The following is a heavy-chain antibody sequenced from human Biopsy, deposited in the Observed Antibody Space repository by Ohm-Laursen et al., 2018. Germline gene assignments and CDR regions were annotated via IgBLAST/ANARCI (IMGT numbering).Heavy chain of an antibody. CDR2: ISSTSNHI. V-gene: IGHV3-21*01. CDR1: GFAFSDYS. D-gene: IGHD3-22*01. CDR3: AKGDYDESSSGYYFDY. J-gene: IGHJ4*02. Sequence: SLSLSCTSSGFAFSDYSMNWVRRAPGKRLEWVASISSTSNHIHYIDSVWGRFTISGDKAENSLYLEMNSVRVEDTAVYYCAKGDYDESSSGYYFDYWGQGTLVTVSS.